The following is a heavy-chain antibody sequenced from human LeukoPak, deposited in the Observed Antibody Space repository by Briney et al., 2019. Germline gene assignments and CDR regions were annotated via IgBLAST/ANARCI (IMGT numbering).Heavy chain of an antibody. Sequence: PGGSLRLSCEASGFTFRSYSMNWVRQAPGEGLEWVSLISGDGGSTYYADSVKGRFTISRDNSKNSLYLQMNSLRTEDTALYYCASGGTHFDYWGQGTLVTVSS. CDR2: ISGDGGST. V-gene: IGHV3-43*02. CDR1: GFTFRSYS. J-gene: IGHJ4*02. D-gene: IGHD3-16*01. CDR3: ASGGTHFDY.